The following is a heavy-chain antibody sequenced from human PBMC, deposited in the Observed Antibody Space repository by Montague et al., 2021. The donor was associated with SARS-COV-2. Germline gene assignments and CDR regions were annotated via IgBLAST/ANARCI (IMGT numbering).Heavy chain of an antibody. CDR3: ARARGRTGWFDS. V-gene: IGHV4-34*01. CDR1: GGSFTNYY. CDR2: INHSGST. J-gene: IGHJ5*01. Sequence: SETLSLTCAVRGGSFTNYYWNWIRQSPGQGLETLGEINHSGSTNYNPSLKSRVTISVDMSKSQVALNLTSVTAADTAIYYCARARGRTGWFDSWGQGIQVTVSS. D-gene: IGHD3-10*01.